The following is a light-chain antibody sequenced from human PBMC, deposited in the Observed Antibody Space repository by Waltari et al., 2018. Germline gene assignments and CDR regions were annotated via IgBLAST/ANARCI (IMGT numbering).Light chain of an antibody. CDR2: GVS. V-gene: IGLV2-14*03. J-gene: IGLJ3*02. CDR1: NSDIGVHNY. CDR3: SSYTTRDTWL. Sequence: QSALTQPASVSGSPGQSITLSCTGTNSDIGVHNYVSWYQQHPGKAPKLILYGVSKWPSGVSNRFSGSKADNTASLTISGVQAGDEADYYCSSYTTRDTWLFGGGTKVTVL.